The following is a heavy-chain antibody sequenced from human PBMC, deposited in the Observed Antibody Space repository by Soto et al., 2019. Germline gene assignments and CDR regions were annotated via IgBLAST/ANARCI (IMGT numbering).Heavy chain of an antibody. CDR1: GYTFTGYY. CDR2: INPNSGGT. V-gene: IGHV1-2*02. D-gene: IGHD1-26*01. CDR3: ATSHGVGATTVAFDI. Sequence: QVQLVRSGAEVKKPGASVKVSCKASGYTFTGYYMHWVRQAPGQGLEWMGWINPNSGGTNYAQKFQGRVTMTRDTSISTAYMELSRLRSDDTAVYYCATSHGVGATTVAFDIWGQGTMVTVSS. J-gene: IGHJ3*02.